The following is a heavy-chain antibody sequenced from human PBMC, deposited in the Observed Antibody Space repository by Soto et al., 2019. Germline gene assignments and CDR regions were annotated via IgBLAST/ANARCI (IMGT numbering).Heavy chain of an antibody. D-gene: IGHD3-9*01. V-gene: IGHV1-58*01. CDR2: IVVGSGNT. Sequence: SVKVSCKASGFTFTSSAVQWVRQARGQRLEWIGWIVVGSGNTNYAQKFQERVTITRDMSTSTAYMELSSLRSEDTAVYYCARVGLRYFDWSRPNYYYGMDVWGQGTTVTVSS. CDR3: ARVGLRYFDWSRPNYYYGMDV. CDR1: GFTFTSSA. J-gene: IGHJ6*02.